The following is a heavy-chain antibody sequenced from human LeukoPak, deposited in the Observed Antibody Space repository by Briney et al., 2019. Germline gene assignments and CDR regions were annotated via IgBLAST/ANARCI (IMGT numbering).Heavy chain of an antibody. CDR3: ASARHGDYVWDY. J-gene: IGHJ4*02. Sequence: GESLKISCKGSGYSFTYWIGWVRQMPGKGLKWMGIIYSGDSHTKYSPSFQGRVTISADKSISTAYLQWSSLEASDTAMYYCASARHGDYVWDYWGQGTLVTVSS. D-gene: IGHD4-17*01. V-gene: IGHV5-51*01. CDR2: IYSGDSHT. CDR1: GYSFTYW.